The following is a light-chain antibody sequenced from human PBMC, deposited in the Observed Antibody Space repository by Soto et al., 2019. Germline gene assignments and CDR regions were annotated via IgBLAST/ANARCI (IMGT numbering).Light chain of an antibody. J-gene: IGLJ2*01. V-gene: IGLV2-14*01. CDR3: SSYTTIKTVV. CDR2: EVS. CDR1: SSDVGAYNY. Sequence: QSALTQPASVSGSPGQSITISCTGTSSDVGAYNYVSWYQQHPGKAPKLMIYEVSNRPSGVSDRFSGFKSANTAYLTISGVQPEDEADYHCSSYTTIKTVVFGGGTKVTVL.